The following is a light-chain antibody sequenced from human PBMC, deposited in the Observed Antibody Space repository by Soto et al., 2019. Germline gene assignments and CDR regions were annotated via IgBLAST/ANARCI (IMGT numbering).Light chain of an antibody. J-gene: IGLJ1*01. CDR3: CSYAGSSTHYV. CDR1: SSDVGSYNL. V-gene: IGLV2-23*02. CDR2: DVS. Sequence: QSVLTQPASVSGSPGQSITISCTGTSSDVGSYNLVSCYQQHPGKAPKLMIYDVSKRPSGVSTRFSGSQSGNTASLTISGLQAEDEADYYCCSYAGSSTHYVFGTGTKVTVL.